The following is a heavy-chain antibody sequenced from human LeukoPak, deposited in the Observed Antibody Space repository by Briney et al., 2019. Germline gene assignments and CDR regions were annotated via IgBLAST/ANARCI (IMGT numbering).Heavy chain of an antibody. Sequence: SSETLSLTCVVSGGSLSTHHWSWIRQSPGRGLEWIGYISDSGSTNYNPSLKSRVTISVDTSKNQFSLKLNSVTAADTAVYYCARHYGPWGQGTLVTVSS. D-gene: IGHD3-10*01. J-gene: IGHJ5*02. V-gene: IGHV4-59*08. CDR3: ARHYGP. CDR1: GGSLSTHH. CDR2: ISDSGST.